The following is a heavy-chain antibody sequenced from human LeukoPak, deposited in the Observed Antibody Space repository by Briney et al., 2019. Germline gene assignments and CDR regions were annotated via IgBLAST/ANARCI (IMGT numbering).Heavy chain of an antibody. V-gene: IGHV4-4*07. CDR3: ARGSSDHSGKLDY. J-gene: IGHJ4*02. Sequence: PSETLSLTCTVAGGSLSSFYCSWIRQPAGKGMGWIGRIYTSGSTTYNPSIKSRVTMSVDTSKNQFSLKLGSVTAADTAVYYCARGSSDHSGKLDYWGQGTLVTVPS. D-gene: IGHD3-10*01. CDR1: GGSLSSFY. CDR2: IYTSGST.